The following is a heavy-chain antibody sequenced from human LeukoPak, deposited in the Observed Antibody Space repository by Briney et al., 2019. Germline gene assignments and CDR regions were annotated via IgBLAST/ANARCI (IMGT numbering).Heavy chain of an antibody. J-gene: IGHJ4*02. CDR2: ISYDGSNK. D-gene: IGHD3-9*01. V-gene: IGHV3-30-3*01. Sequence: PGGSLRLSCAASGFTFSSYAMHWVRQAPGKGLGWVAVISYDGSNKYYADSVKGRFTISRDNSKNTLYLQMNSLRAEDTAVYYCARDLSPTGSAHWFFDYWGQGTLVTVSS. CDR1: GFTFSSYA. CDR3: ARDLSPTGSAHWFFDY.